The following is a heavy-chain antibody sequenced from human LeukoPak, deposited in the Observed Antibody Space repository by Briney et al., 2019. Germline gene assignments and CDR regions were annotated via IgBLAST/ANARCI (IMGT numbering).Heavy chain of an antibody. V-gene: IGHV1-2*02. J-gene: IGHJ6*03. CDR3: ARGVYDFWSGYYRVPYYYMDV. CDR1: GYTFTGYY. Sequence: ASVKVSCKASGYTFTGYYMHWVRQAPGQGLEWMGWINPNSGGTNYAQKFQGRVTMTRDTSISTACMELSRLRSDDTAVYYCARGVYDFWSGYYRVPYYYMDVWGKGTTVTVSS. CDR2: INPNSGGT. D-gene: IGHD3-3*01.